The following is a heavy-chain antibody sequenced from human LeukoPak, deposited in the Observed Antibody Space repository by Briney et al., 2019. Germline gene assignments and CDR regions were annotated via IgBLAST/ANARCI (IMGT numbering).Heavy chain of an antibody. D-gene: IGHD3-3*01. CDR3: AKDSNWSFDY. J-gene: IGHJ4*02. CDR2: IRSGRSTT. CDR1: GFIFSNYG. V-gene: IGHV3-30*02. Sequence: QTGGSLRLSCVASGFIFSNYGMHWVRQAPGKGLEWVAYIRSGRSTTYHADSVKGRFAISRDNSKNTLDLQMNSLRAEDTAVYYCAKDSNWSFDYWGQGTLVTVSS.